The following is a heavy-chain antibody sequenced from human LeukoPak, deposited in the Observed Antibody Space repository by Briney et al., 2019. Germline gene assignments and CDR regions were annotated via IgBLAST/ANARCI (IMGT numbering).Heavy chain of an antibody. J-gene: IGHJ4*02. D-gene: IGHD2-2*01. CDR3: AILGYCSSASCYAIPI. CDR1: GGSFSSYY. Sequence: PSETLSLTCAVYGGSFSSYYWTWVRQPPGKGLEWIGEITHRGTTHYNPSLKSRVTISADTQLALKLTSVTAADTAVYYCAILGYCSSASCYAIPIWGQGSLVTVSS. CDR2: ITHRGTT. V-gene: IGHV4-34*01.